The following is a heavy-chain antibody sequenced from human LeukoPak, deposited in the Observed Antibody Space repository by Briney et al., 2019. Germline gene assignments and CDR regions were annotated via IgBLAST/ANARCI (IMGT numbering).Heavy chain of an antibody. Sequence: PGGSLRLSCAASGFTFSRYAMSRVRQAPGKGLEWVSVISDSGDGTYYADSVQGRFTISRDNSKSTLCLQMNSLRAEDTAVYYCAKQLGYCSDGSCYFPYWGQGTLVTVSS. CDR3: AKQLGYCSDGSCYFPY. J-gene: IGHJ4*02. D-gene: IGHD2-15*01. CDR2: ISDSGDGT. V-gene: IGHV3-23*01. CDR1: GFTFSRYA.